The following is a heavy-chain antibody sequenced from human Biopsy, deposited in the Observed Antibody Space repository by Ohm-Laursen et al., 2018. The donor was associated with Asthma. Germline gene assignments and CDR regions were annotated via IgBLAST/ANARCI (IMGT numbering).Heavy chain of an antibody. CDR2: IWHDGSNK. Sequence: SLRLSCAASGISFRTYGMHWVRQAPGKGLEWVALIWHDGSNKYYADSVNGRFTVSRDDSKNTLYLQMNSLRPDDTAVYYCARDVMEWYLPAFDFWGQGTLVTVSS. CDR3: ARDVMEWYLPAFDF. J-gene: IGHJ4*02. CDR1: GISFRTYG. V-gene: IGHV3-30*19. D-gene: IGHD3-3*01.